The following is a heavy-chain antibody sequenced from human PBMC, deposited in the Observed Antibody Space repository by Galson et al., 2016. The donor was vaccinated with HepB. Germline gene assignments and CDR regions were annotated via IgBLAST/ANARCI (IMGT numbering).Heavy chain of an antibody. J-gene: IGHJ3*02. D-gene: IGHD3-22*01. V-gene: IGHV3-7*05. Sequence: SLRLSCAASGFTFRNHWMSWVRQAPGKGLEWVANIHQDGSEKYYVDSVKGRVTISRDNAKKALYLQMNSLGAEDTAVYYCARDMSRRENSGYHAFDIWGKGTMVTVSS. CDR3: ARDMSRRENSGYHAFDI. CDR2: IHQDGSEK. CDR1: GFTFRNHW.